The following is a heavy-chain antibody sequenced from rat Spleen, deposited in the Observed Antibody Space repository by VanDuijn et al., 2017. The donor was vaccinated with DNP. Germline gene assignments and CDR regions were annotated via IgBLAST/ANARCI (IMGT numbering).Heavy chain of an antibody. V-gene: IGHV3-1*01. J-gene: IGHJ1*01. Sequence: EVQLQESGPGLVKPSQSLSLTCSVTGYSITSSSRWNWIRKFPGNKMEWIGHISYSGSTSYNPSLKSRISITRDTSKNQFFLHLNSITTEDTAIYYCARGIITTLGYWSFDFWGPGTMVTVSS. CDR2: ISYSGST. CDR1: GYSITSSS. D-gene: IGHD1-6*01. CDR3: ARGIITTLGYWSFDF.